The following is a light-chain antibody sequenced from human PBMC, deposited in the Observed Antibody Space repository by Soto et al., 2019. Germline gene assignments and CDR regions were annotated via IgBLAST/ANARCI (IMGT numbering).Light chain of an antibody. Sequence: EIVLTQSPGTLSLSPGERATLSCRASERLSSVYLAWYQQRPGQPPRLLIYDASTRATGIPARFSGSGSGTEFTLTISSLQSDDFAVYYCQQYNNWPITFGQGTRLEIK. V-gene: IGKV3-15*01. CDR3: QQYNNWPIT. CDR1: ERLSSVY. J-gene: IGKJ5*01. CDR2: DAS.